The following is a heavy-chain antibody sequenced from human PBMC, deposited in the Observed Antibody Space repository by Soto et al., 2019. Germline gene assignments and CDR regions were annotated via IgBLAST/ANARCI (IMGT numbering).Heavy chain of an antibody. Sequence: SETLSLTCSVSGGSISSSSYYWGWIRQPPGKGLEWIGSIYYSGSTYYNPSLKSRVTISVDTSKNQFSLKLSSVTAADTAVYYCARVAAAGRYYYYGMDVWGQGTTVTVSS. CDR2: IYYSGST. CDR1: GGSISSSSYY. D-gene: IGHD6-13*01. J-gene: IGHJ6*02. V-gene: IGHV4-39*01. CDR3: ARVAAAGRYYYYGMDV.